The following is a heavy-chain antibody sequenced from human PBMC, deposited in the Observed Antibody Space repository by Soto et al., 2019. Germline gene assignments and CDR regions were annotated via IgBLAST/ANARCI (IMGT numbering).Heavy chain of an antibody. CDR3: AKGPEKLVHGVLDY. V-gene: IGHV3-23*01. J-gene: IGHJ4*02. D-gene: IGHD6-6*01. CDR1: GFTLCTYV. Sequence: EVQLLESGGGLVQPGGSLRLSCAASGFTLCTYVMSWVRQAPGTGLEWVSGIDSGGGGTYYADSVKGRFTISRDNSKNKLSLQMNGLRAEDTAVFYCAKGPEKLVHGVLDYWGQGTLGNVSS. CDR2: IDSGGGGT.